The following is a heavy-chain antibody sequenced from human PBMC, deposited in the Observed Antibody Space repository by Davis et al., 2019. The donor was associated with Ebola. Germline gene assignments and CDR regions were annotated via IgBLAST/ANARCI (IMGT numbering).Heavy chain of an antibody. CDR2: IYSGGSA. V-gene: IGHV3-53*01. J-gene: IGHJ4*02. CDR3: ASHSGRAPPLD. Sequence: PGGSLRLSCATSGFTVSSNYMSWVRQAPGKGLEWVSVIYSGGSAYYADSVKGRFTISRDKSKNTLYLQMNSLRAEDTAVYYCASHSGRAPPLDWGQGTLVTVSS. CDR1: GFTVSSNY. D-gene: IGHD6-19*01.